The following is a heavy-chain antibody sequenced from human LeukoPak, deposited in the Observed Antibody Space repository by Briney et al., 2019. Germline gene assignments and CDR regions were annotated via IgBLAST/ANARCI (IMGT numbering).Heavy chain of an antibody. V-gene: IGHV3-23*01. CDR1: GFSFSNYA. Sequence: HSGGSLRLSCAASGFSFSNYAMSWVRQAPGKGLDWVSTISDSGRDAYYADSVKGRFTISRDNSKNTLYLQMTSLRVEDTATYYCAKVPYSDYGSGRPPFMDVWGQGTTVAVSS. CDR3: AKVPYSDYGSGRPPFMDV. CDR2: ISDSGRDA. J-gene: IGHJ6*02. D-gene: IGHD3-10*01.